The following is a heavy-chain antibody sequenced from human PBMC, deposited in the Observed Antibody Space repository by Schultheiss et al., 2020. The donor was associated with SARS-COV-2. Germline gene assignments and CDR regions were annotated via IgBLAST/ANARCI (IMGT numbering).Heavy chain of an antibody. CDR3: ARDCSGGSCYYYYYYGMDV. CDR1: GGSISSSNW. J-gene: IGHJ6*02. V-gene: IGHV4-4*02. CDR2: IYHSGST. Sequence: SETLSLTCAVSGGSISSSNWWSWVRQPPGKGLEWIGEIYHSGSTNYNPSLKSRVTISVDKSKNQFSLKLSSVTAADTAVYYCARDCSGGSCYYYYYYGMDVWGQGTTVTVSS. D-gene: IGHD2-15*01.